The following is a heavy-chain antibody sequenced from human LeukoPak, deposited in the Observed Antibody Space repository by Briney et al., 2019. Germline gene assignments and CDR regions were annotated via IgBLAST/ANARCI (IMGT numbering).Heavy chain of an antibody. D-gene: IGHD3-22*01. J-gene: IGHJ4*02. CDR2: SYYSGTT. Sequence: SQTLSLTCTVSGGSISSGGYYWSWIRQHPVKGLDWSGHSYYSGTTYYNTSLKSRLTISVDTSKNQFSLKLSSVTAADTAVYYCERAQYYYDSSGYYPYYFDYWGQGTLVTVSS. CDR3: ERAQYYYDSSGYYPYYFDY. V-gene: IGHV4-31*03. CDR1: GGSISSGGYY.